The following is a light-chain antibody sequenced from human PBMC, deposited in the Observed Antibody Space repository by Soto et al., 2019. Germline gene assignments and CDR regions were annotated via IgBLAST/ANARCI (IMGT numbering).Light chain of an antibody. CDR3: SSYTRISTWV. CDR1: SSDIGGYNH. Sequence: QSALTQPASVSASPGQSIAISCTGTSSDIGGYNHVSWYQQHSGKAPKLMIYEVSKRPSGVSNRFSGSKAGNTASLTISGLQAEDEAEYYCSSYTRISTWVFGGGTKLTVL. V-gene: IGLV2-14*01. J-gene: IGLJ3*02. CDR2: EVS.